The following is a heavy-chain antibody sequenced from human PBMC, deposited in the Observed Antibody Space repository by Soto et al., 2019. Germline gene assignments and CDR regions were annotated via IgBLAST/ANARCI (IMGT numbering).Heavy chain of an antibody. V-gene: IGHV1-69*12. Sequence: QVQLVQSGAEVKKPGSSVKVSCKASGGTFSSYAISWVRQAPGQGLEWMGGIIPIFGTANYAQKFQGRVTXXAXEXXSTAYMELSSLRSEDTAVYYCARDPHGTVMPYFDYWGQGTLVTVSS. CDR1: GGTFSSYA. D-gene: IGHD4-17*01. J-gene: IGHJ4*02. CDR2: IIPIFGTA. CDR3: ARDPHGTVMPYFDY.